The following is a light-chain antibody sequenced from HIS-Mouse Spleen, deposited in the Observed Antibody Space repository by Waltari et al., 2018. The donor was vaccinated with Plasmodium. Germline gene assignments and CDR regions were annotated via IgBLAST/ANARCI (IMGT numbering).Light chain of an antibody. Sequence: SYELTQPPSVSVSPGQTASITCSGDKLGAKYACWYQQKPGQSHVLVIYQDSKRPSGIPERFSGSNSGNTATLTISGTQAMDEADYYCQAWDSSTVVFGGGTKLTVL. CDR1: KLGAKY. CDR2: QDS. CDR3: QAWDSSTVV. V-gene: IGLV3-1*01. J-gene: IGLJ2*01.